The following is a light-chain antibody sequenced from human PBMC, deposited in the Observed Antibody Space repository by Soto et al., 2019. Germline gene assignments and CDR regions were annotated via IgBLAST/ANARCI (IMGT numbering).Light chain of an antibody. Sequence: QSALTQPASVSGSAGQSITISCSGTMRDVGAYNLVSWYQQHPGTAPKLIIYEVRNRPSGISSRFSGSRSGNTASLTISGLQPEDEGDYYWSAYTARGTLVFGGGTKLTVL. CDR1: MRDVGAYNL. V-gene: IGLV2-14*01. J-gene: IGLJ3*02. CDR3: SAYTARGTLV. CDR2: EVR.